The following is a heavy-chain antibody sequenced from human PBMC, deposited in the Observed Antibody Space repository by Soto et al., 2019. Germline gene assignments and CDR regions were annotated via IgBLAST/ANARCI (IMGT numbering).Heavy chain of an antibody. CDR1: GGSISSSNW. CDR3: ARAGDDFWSGYYGFYFDY. Sequence: QVQLQESGPGLVKPSGTLSLTCAVSGGSISSSNWWSWVRQPPGKGLEWIGEIYHSGSTYYNPSLKSRVTISVDRSKNQFSLKLSSVTAADTAVYYCARAGDDFWSGYYGFYFDYWGQGTLVTVSS. V-gene: IGHV4-4*02. CDR2: IYHSGST. J-gene: IGHJ4*02. D-gene: IGHD3-3*01.